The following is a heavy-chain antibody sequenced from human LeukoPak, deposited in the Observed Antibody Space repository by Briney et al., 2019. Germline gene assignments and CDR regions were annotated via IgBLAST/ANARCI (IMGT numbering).Heavy chain of an antibody. D-gene: IGHD4-17*01. CDR2: ISDSSSYM. Sequence: GGSLRLSCAASGFTFSSYSMNWVRQAPGKGLEWVSSISDSSSYMYYADSVKGRFTISRDNAKNSLYLQMNSLRAEDTAVYYCARDMGYGDRDYWGQGTLVTVSS. J-gene: IGHJ4*02. CDR3: ARDMGYGDRDY. CDR1: GFTFSSYS. V-gene: IGHV3-21*01.